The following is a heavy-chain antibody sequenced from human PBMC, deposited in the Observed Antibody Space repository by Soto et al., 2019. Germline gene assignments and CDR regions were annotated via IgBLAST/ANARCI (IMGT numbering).Heavy chain of an antibody. Sequence: QVQLQESGPGLVKPSETLSLTCTVSGGSVSSGNYCWSWIRQPPGKGLEWIGYGYYGGSTNYIPSLESRVTISVATSRNQFSLKLSSVTAADTAMYYCARDKGGINLAFDIWGQGTMVTVSS. J-gene: IGHJ3*02. CDR3: ARDKGGINLAFDI. D-gene: IGHD3-16*01. CDR2: GYYGGST. V-gene: IGHV4-61*01. CDR1: GGSVSSGNYC.